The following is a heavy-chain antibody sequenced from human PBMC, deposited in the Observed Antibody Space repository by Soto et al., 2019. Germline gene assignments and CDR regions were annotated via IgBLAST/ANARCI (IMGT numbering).Heavy chain of an antibody. CDR3: GRVGDYNFWSGPDY. J-gene: IGHJ4*02. V-gene: IGHV3-72*01. CDR2: TRNKANRYTT. CDR1: GFSFSDHY. Sequence: PGGSLRLSCAASGFSFSDHYMDWVRQAPGKGLEWVARTRNKANRYTTEYAASVKGRFTISRDDSKNPLYLQMNSLQTEDTAVYYRGRVGDYNFWSGPDYWGQGTLVTVPQ. D-gene: IGHD3-3*01.